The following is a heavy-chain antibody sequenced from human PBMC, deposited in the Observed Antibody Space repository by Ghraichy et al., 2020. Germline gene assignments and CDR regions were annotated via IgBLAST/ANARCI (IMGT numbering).Heavy chain of an antibody. CDR3: ARHGSDVVVVPAAIFWFDP. CDR2: IYSGGST. CDR1: GFTVSSNY. V-gene: IGHV3-53*01. Sequence: GGSLRLSCAASGFTVSSNYMSWVRQAPGKGLEWVSVIYSGGSTYYADSVKGRFTISRDNSKNTLYLQMNSLRAEDTAVYYCARHGSDVVVVPAAIFWFDPWGQGTLVTVSS. D-gene: IGHD2-2*02. J-gene: IGHJ5*02.